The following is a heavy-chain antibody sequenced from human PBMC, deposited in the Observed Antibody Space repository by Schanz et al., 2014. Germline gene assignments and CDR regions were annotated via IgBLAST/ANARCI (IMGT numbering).Heavy chain of an antibody. Sequence: LQLVESGGGVVQPGGSLRLSCAASGFSISDHTMRWDRQAPGKGLEPVSVTYLGGNTDYADSVKGRFTISRDDSKNTLHLQMNSLRSEDTAIYFCARDQASTHWGQGTPVTVSS. J-gene: IGHJ4*02. V-gene: IGHV3-66*01. CDR2: TYLGGNT. CDR3: ARDQASTH. CDR1: GFSISDHT.